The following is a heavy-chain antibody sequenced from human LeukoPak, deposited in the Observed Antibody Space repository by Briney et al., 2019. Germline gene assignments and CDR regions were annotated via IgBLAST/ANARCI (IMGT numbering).Heavy chain of an antibody. CDR2: ISAYNGNT. J-gene: IGHJ3*02. CDR1: GYAFTSYG. CDR3: AREHLLPRLDDAFYI. Sequence: ASVKVSCKASGYAFTSYGISWVRQAPGQGLEWMGWISAYNGNTNYAQKLQGRLTMTPDTSTSTAHMQLRSLRSADTAVYYCAREHLLPRLDDAFYIRGQGTMVTVSS. D-gene: IGHD1-26*01. V-gene: IGHV1-18*01.